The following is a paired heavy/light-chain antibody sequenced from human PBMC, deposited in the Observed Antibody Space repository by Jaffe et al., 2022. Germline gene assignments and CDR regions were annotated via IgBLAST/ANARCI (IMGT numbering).Heavy chain of an antibody. V-gene: IGHV4-39*01. CDR1: GGSVSSSSYS. CDR2: GYYSGTT. Sequence: QLQLQESGPGLVKPSETLSLTCTVSGGSVSSSSYSWGWIRQPPGKGLEWIGTGYYSGTTYYNPSLKSRLTISVDTSKNHFSLKLTSVTAADTAVYYCARHNPGITLAGSFDYWGQGVLVTVSS. D-gene: IGHD6-19*01. J-gene: IGHJ4*02. CDR3: ARHNPGITLAGSFDY.
Light chain of an antibody. Sequence: NFMLTQPHSVSESPGKTVTISCTRSSGSIASNYVQWYQQRPGSSPTTVISEDNQRPSGVPDRFSGSIDSSSNSASLTISGLKTDDEADYYCQTYDYSTVVFGGGTKLTVL. CDR1: SGSIASNY. V-gene: IGLV6-57*01. CDR3: QTYDYSTVV. CDR2: EDN. J-gene: IGLJ2*01.